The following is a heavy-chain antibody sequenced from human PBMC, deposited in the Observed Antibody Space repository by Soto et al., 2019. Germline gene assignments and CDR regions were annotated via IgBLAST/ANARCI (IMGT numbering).Heavy chain of an antibody. Sequence: QVQVVESGGGLVKPGGSLRLSCAASGFTFSDYYMSWIRQAPGKGLEWISYISSSGKTMYYADSVKGRSTISRDNAKNSLYLQMNSRRAEDTAVYYCARQLGYCSGGTCFEFDYWGHGTLVTVSS. D-gene: IGHD2-15*01. J-gene: IGHJ4*01. V-gene: IGHV3-11*01. CDR2: ISSSGKTM. CDR1: GFTFSDYY. CDR3: ARQLGYCSGGTCFEFDY.